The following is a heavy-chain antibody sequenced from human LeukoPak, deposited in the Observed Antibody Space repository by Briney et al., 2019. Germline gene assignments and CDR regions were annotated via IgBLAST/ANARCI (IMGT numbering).Heavy chain of an antibody. J-gene: IGHJ4*02. CDR1: GFTFSSYS. Sequence: GGSLRLSCAASGFTFSSYSMNWVRQAPGKGLEWVSSISSSSSDIYYADSVKGRFTISRDNAKNTLYLQMNSLRAEDTAVYYCARDVSSVGLLGFGEFSRWGQGTRVTVSS. CDR3: ARDVSSVGLLGFGEFSR. D-gene: IGHD3-10*01. CDR2: ISSSSSDI. V-gene: IGHV3-21*01.